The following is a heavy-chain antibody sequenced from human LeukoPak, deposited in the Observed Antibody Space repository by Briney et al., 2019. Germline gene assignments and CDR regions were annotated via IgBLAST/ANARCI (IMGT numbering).Heavy chain of an antibody. J-gene: IGHJ4*02. CDR3: ARDLVLSCSSTSCSVAPSAY. Sequence: GASVKVSCKASGGTFSSYAISWVRQAPGQGLEWMGRIIPILGITTYAQKFQGRVTITADKSTSTAYMELSSLRSDDTAAYYCARDLVLSCSSTSCSVAPSAYWGQGTLVTVSS. D-gene: IGHD2-2*01. CDR2: IIPILGIT. V-gene: IGHV1-69*04. CDR1: GGTFSSYA.